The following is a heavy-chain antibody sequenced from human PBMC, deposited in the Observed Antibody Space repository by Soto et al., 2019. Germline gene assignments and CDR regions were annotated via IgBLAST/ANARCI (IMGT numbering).Heavy chain of an antibody. CDR2: LYSGGNT. CDR3: ALRRVAYADF. D-gene: IGHD2-2*01. CDR1: EFTVSNNE. J-gene: IGHJ4*02. V-gene: IGHV3-53*01. Sequence: GGSLRLSCAASEFTVSNNEMSWVRQAPGKGLEWVSILYSGGNTYYADSVEGRFTISRDGSKNTLYLHMNSLRAEDTAVYYCALRRVAYADFWGQGTRVTV.